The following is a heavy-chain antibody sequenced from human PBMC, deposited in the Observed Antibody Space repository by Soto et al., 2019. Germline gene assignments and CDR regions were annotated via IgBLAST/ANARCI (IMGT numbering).Heavy chain of an antibody. CDR3: ARGEVRGVIISHFDY. CDR2: ISSSSSTI. J-gene: IGHJ4*02. D-gene: IGHD3-10*01. V-gene: IGHV3-48*01. CDR1: GFTFSSYS. Sequence: GGSLRLSCAASGFTFSSYSMNWVRQAPGKGLEWVSYISSSSSTIYYADSVKGRFTISRDNAKNSLYLQMNSLRAEDTAVYYCARGEVRGVIISHFDYWGQGTLVTVSS.